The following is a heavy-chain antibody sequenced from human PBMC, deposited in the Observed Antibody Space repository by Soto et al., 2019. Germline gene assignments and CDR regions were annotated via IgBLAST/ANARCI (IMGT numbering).Heavy chain of an antibody. D-gene: IGHD2-15*01. CDR2: INPSGGST. CDR3: ARDQDIVVVVAAGAFDY. Sequence: ASVRVSCKASGYTFTSYYMHWVRQAPGQGLEWMGIINPSGGSTSYAQKFQGRVTMTRDTSTSTVYMELSSLRSEGTAVYYCARDQDIVVVVAAGAFDYWGQGTLVTVSS. CDR1: GYTFTSYY. J-gene: IGHJ4*02. V-gene: IGHV1-46*03.